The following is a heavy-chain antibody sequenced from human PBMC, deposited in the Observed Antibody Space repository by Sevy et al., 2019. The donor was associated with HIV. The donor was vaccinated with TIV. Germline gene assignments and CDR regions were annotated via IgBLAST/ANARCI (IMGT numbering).Heavy chain of an antibody. Sequence: SQTLSLTCTISGDSFSSGGHYWSWIRQHPGKGLEWLGYISNSGTTYYNPSLRSRVTIAVDTSKNQFSLRMTSVTAADTAIYYCARDQGINWGDAIDIWGQGTMVTVSS. D-gene: IGHD7-27*01. CDR3: ARDQGINWGDAIDI. CDR1: GDSFSSGGHY. J-gene: IGHJ3*02. CDR2: ISNSGTT. V-gene: IGHV4-31*02.